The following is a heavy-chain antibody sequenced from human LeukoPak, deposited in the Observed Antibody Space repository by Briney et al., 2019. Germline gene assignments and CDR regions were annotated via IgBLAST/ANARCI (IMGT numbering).Heavy chain of an antibody. V-gene: IGHV4-59*01. D-gene: IGHD3-16*02. J-gene: IGHJ4*02. Sequence: SETLSLTCIVSGGSISSYYWNWSRQPPGKGLEWIGYIYYSGYTNYNPSLKSRVTISVDTSKNQFSLKLSSVTAADTAVYYCARGLGFYDYVWGSHRYTPYYFDYWGQGTLVTVSS. CDR3: ARGLGFYDYVWGSHRYTPYYFDY. CDR2: IYYSGYT. CDR1: GGSISSYY.